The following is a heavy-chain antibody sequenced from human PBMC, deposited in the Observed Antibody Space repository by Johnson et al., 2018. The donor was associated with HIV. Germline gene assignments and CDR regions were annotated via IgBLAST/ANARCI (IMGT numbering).Heavy chain of an antibody. D-gene: IGHD4-23*01. CDR2: IYSGGST. CDR1: GFTVSSNY. J-gene: IGHJ3*01. CDR3: ARVSYDYGGNPAAWGAFDV. Sequence: VQLVESGGGLVQPGGSLRLSCAASGFTVSSNYMSWVRQAPGKGLEWVSVIYSGGSTYYADSVKGRFTISRDNSKNTLYLQMNSLRAEDTAVYYCARVSYDYGGNPAAWGAFDVWGQGTMVTVSS. V-gene: IGHV3-66*01.